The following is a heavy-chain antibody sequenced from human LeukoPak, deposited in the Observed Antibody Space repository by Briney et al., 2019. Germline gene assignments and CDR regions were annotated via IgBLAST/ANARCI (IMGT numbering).Heavy chain of an antibody. CDR2: ISSSGRTI. V-gene: IGHV3-11*04. CDR3: AREKQLERLAFGKEGSAFDY. D-gene: IGHD1-1*01. CDR1: GFTFSDYY. Sequence: GGSLRLSCAASGFTFSDYYMSWIRQAPGKGLEWVSYISSSGRTIYYADSVKGRFTISRDNAKNSLYLQMNRLRAEDTAVYYCAREKQLERLAFGKEGSAFDYWGQGTLVTVSS. J-gene: IGHJ4*02.